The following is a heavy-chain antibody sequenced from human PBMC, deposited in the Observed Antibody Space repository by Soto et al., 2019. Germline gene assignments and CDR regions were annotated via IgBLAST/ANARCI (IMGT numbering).Heavy chain of an antibody. CDR2: IGGSGGNT. CDR3: AKDGKVAAAAPSY. V-gene: IGHV3-23*01. CDR1: GFSFRSYA. Sequence: VGSLRLSCAASGFSFRSYAMSWVRQAPGKGLEWVSTIGGSGGNTYYADSVKGRFTISRDNSKNTLYLQMNSLRAEDTAVYYCAKDGKVAAAAPSYWGQGILVTVSS. D-gene: IGHD6-13*01. J-gene: IGHJ4*02.